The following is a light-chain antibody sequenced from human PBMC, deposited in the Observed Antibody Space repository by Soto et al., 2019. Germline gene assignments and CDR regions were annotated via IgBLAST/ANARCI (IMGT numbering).Light chain of an antibody. J-gene: IGKJ4*01. CDR3: QQYESLPLT. Sequence: DIQVTQSPSSLSASIGDRVTITCRASQDITHYLNWYQQKPGKPPELLIYDASDLETGVPSRFSGSGSGTDFILTINSLQPEDIATYFCQQYESLPLTFGGGTKVEI. CDR2: DAS. V-gene: IGKV1-33*01. CDR1: QDITHY.